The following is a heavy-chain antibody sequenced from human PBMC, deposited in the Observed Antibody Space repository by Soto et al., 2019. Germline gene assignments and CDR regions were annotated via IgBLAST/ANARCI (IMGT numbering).Heavy chain of an antibody. CDR3: STDIGIYGLDV. CDR2: IKSKTDGGTA. CDR1: RFSFTNAW. J-gene: IGHJ6*02. Sequence: EVQLVESGGGFVQPGGSLRLSCVASRFSFTNAWMSWVRQAPGKGPEWVGRIKSKTDGGTADYAAPVKGRFTISREDSQNPLYLHMDSLIADDAPLYHRSTDIGIYGLDVWGQGTTVTVSS. V-gene: IGHV3-15*01. D-gene: IGHD1-26*01.